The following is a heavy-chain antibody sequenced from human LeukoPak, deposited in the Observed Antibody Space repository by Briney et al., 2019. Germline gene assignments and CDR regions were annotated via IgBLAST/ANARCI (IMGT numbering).Heavy chain of an antibody. CDR2: ISSGSSTI. V-gene: IGHV3-48*02. CDR1: GLTFSTYS. Sequence: GGSLRLSCAASGLTFSTYSMNWFRQAPGRGLEWISYISSGSSTIFYADSVKGRFTISRDNVMNSLYLQMNSLRDEDTAVYYCARDQGSSYYFDFWGQGTLVTVSS. CDR3: ARDQGSSYYFDF. J-gene: IGHJ4*02. D-gene: IGHD1-26*01.